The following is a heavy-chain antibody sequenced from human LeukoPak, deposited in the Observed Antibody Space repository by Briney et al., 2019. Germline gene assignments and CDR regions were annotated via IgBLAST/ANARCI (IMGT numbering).Heavy chain of an antibody. J-gene: IGHJ4*02. CDR1: GFTFSSYV. CDR3: ARGMTGGSYPPFVDY. V-gene: IGHV3-21*01. Sequence: GGSLRLSCAASGFTFSSYVMNWVRQAPGKGLEWVSSISSSSSYIYYADSVKGRSTISRDNAKNSLYLQMNSLRAEDTAVYYCARGMTGGSYPPFVDYWGQGTLVTVSS. D-gene: IGHD1-26*01. CDR2: ISSSSSYI.